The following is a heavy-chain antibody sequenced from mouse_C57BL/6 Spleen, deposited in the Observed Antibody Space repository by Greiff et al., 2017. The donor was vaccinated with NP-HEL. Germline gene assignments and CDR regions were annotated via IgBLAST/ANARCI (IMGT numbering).Heavy chain of an antibody. CDR3: ARNYDYDSPYYFDY. CDR2: IDPSDSYT. V-gene: IGHV1-69*01. CDR1: GYTFTSYW. D-gene: IGHD2-4*01. Sequence: QVQLQQPGAELVMPGASVKLSCKASGYTFTSYWMHWVKQRPGQGLEWIGEIDPSDSYTNYNQKFKGKSTLTVDKSSSTAYMQLSSLTSEDSAVYDCARNYDYDSPYYFDYWGQGTTLTVSS. J-gene: IGHJ2*01.